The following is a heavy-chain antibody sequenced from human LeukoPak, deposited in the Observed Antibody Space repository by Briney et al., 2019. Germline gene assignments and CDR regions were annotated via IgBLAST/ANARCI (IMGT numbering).Heavy chain of an antibody. J-gene: IGHJ4*02. CDR1: GFTFSSYS. Sequence: GGTLRLSCAASGFTFSSYSMNWVRQAPGKGLEWVSSISSSSSYIYYAASVKGRFTISRDNAKNSLYLQMNSLRAEDTAVYYCARADLIVGASFDYWGQGTLVTVSS. CDR3: ARADLIVGASFDY. CDR2: ISSSSSYI. V-gene: IGHV3-21*01. D-gene: IGHD1-26*01.